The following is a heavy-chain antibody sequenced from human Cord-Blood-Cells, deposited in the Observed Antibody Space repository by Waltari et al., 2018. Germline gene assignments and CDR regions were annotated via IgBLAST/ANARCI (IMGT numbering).Heavy chain of an antibody. CDR1: GGSISSSSYY. V-gene: IGHV4-39*07. Sequence: QLQLQESGPGLVKPSETLSLTCTVSGGSISSSSYYWGWIRQPPWKGLEWLGSIYYSGGPYDNPSLKWRVTISVDTSKNQFSLKLSSVTAADTAVYYCARRILETAMVDYWGQGTLVTVSS. J-gene: IGHJ4*02. CDR2: IYYSGGP. CDR3: ARRILETAMVDY. D-gene: IGHD5-18*01.